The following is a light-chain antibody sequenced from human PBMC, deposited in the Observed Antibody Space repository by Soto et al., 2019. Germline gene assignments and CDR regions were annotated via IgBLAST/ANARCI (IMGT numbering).Light chain of an antibody. CDR2: SNN. J-gene: IGLJ1*01. V-gene: IGLV1-44*01. Sequence: QSVLTQAPSASETPGQRVTISCSGGSSNIGRNTVNWYQQLPGTAPKLLIYSNNRRPSGVPDRFSGSKSGTSASLAISGLQSEDEADYYCAAWNDCLTDYVFGTGTKVPVL. CDR1: SSNIGRNT. CDR3: AAWNDCLTDYV.